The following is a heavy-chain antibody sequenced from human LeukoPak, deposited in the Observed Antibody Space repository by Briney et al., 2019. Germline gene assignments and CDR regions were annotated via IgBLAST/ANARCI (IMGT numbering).Heavy chain of an antibody. CDR2: MHYSGST. D-gene: IGHD4-17*01. Sequence: MPSETLSLTCTASGGSISSGTYYWTWIRQPAGKGLEWIGRMHYSGSTNYNPSLKSRVTISVDTSKNQFSLKLSSVTAADTAVYYCARDRDYGDFNWFDPWGQGTLVTVSS. CDR3: ARDRDYGDFNWFDP. J-gene: IGHJ5*02. CDR1: GGSISSGTYY. V-gene: IGHV4-61*10.